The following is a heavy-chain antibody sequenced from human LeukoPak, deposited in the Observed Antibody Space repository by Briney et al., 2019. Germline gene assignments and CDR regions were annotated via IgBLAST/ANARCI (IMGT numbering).Heavy chain of an antibody. J-gene: IGHJ4*02. Sequence: GGSLRLSCAASGFTFSSYSMNWVRQAPGKGLEWVSYISSSSSAIYYADSVKGRFTISRDNAKNSLYLQMTSLRAEDTAVYYCARDRVGYPKYYFDYWGQGTLVTVSS. CDR3: ARDRVGYPKYYFDY. CDR2: ISSSSSAI. CDR1: GFTFSSYS. V-gene: IGHV3-48*01. D-gene: IGHD5-12*01.